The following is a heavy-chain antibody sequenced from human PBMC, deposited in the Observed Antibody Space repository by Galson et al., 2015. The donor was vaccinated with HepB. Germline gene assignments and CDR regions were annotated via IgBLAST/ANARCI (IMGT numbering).Heavy chain of an antibody. J-gene: IGHJ4*02. CDR3: YAFGELWRDFDY. CDR1: GFTFSSYA. CDR2: ISSNGGST. V-gene: IGHV3-64D*06. D-gene: IGHD3-10*01. Sequence: SLRPSCAASGFTFSSYAMHWVRQAPGKGLEYVSAISSNGGSTYYADSVKGRFTISRDNSKNTLYLQMSSLRAEDTAVYYCYAFGELWRDFDYWGQGTLVTVSS.